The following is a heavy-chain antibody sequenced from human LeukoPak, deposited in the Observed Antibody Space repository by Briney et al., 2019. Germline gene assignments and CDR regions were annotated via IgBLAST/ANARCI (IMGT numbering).Heavy chain of an antibody. CDR1: GFTFSYYW. V-gene: IGHV3-7*01. CDR3: AKDRGWWTYFDY. D-gene: IGHD6-19*01. J-gene: IGHJ4*02. CDR2: IKEDGSEN. Sequence: PGGSLRLSCAASGFTFSYYWMSWVRQAPGKGLEWVANIKEDGSENYSVDSVKGRFTISRDNAKNSVYLQMNSLRAEDTAVYYCAKDRGWWTYFDYWGQGTLVTVSS.